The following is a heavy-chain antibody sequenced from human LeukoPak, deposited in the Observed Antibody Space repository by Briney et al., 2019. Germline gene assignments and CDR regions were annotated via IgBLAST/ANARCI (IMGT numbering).Heavy chain of an antibody. V-gene: IGHV1-18*01. CDR3: ARGPQWRGDYYYMDV. D-gene: IGHD6-19*01. CDR1: NYTFTTYG. Sequence: ASVKVSCKASNYTFTTYGISWVRQAPGQGLEWMGWISAYNGNTKYAQNLQGRVTMTTDKSTSTAYMELRSLRSDDTAVYYCARGPQWRGDYYYMDVWGRGTTVTVSS. CDR2: ISAYNGNT. J-gene: IGHJ6*03.